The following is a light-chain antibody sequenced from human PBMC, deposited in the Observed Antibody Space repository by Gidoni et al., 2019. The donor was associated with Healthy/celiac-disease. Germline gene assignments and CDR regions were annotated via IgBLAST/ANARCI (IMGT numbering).Light chain of an antibody. Sequence: IVLTQSPGTLSWSPGERATLSGRASQRVSSSYLARYQQKPGQAPRLLIYGASSRATGIPDRFSXSGSGXDFTLTISXLEPEXFAVYXCQXXXSSXXXTFXXXTKLEIK. J-gene: IGKJ2*01. CDR3: QXXXSSXXXT. CDR2: GAS. V-gene: IGKV3-20*01. CDR1: QRVSSSY.